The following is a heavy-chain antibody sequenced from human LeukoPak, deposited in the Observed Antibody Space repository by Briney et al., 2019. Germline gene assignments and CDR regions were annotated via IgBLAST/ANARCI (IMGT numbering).Heavy chain of an antibody. D-gene: IGHD3-16*02. CDR3: ARVRPSDYDYVWGSYRWPALFDY. CDR1: GGSISSSSYY. V-gene: IGHV4-39*07. CDR2: IYYSGST. Sequence: SETLSLTCTVSGGSISSSSYYWGWIRQPPGKGLEWIGSIYYSGSTYYNPSLKSRVTISVDTSKNQFSLKLSSVTAADTAVYYCARVRPSDYDYVWGSYRWPALFDYWGQGTLVTVSS. J-gene: IGHJ4*02.